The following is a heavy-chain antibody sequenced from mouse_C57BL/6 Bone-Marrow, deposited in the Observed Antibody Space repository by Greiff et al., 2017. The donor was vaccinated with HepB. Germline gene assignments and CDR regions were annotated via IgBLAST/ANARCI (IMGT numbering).Heavy chain of an antibody. J-gene: IGHJ4*01. CDR2: IFPGSGST. CDR1: GYTFTDYY. D-gene: IGHD1-1*01. CDR3: ARSFTTVVGDAMDY. Sequence: VKLMESGPELVKPGASVKISCKASGYTFTDYYINWVKQRPGQGLEWIGWIFPGSGSTYYNEKFKGKATLTVDKSSSTAYMLLSSLTSEDSAVYFCARSFTTVVGDAMDYWGQGTSVTVSS. V-gene: IGHV1-75*01.